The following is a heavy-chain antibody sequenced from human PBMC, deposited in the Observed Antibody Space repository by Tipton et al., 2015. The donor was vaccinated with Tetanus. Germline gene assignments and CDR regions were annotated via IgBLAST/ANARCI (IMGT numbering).Heavy chain of an antibody. D-gene: IGHD2-15*01. V-gene: IGHV3-33*01. Sequence: SLRLSCAASGFIFSSYGIHWVRQAPGKGLEWVAVSWYDGTDKYYADSVKGRFTISRDNSKNTLYLQMNSLRAEDTAVYYCAREADCSGGRGLSGVCVTWGQGAQFSVSS. CDR1: GFIFSSYG. CDR3: AREADCSGGRGLSGVCVT. J-gene: IGHJ4*02. CDR2: SWYDGTDK.